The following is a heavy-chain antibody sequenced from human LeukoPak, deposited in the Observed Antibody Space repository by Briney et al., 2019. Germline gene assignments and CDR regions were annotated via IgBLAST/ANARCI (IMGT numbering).Heavy chain of an antibody. J-gene: IGHJ4*02. CDR3: ARGYYGSGSLWDY. CDR1: GFTVSSNY. CDR2: IYSGGST. V-gene: IGHV3-53*01. Sequence: GGSLRLSCAASGFTVSSNYTSWVRQAPGKGLEWVSVIYSGGSTYYADSVKGRFTISRDNSKNTLYLQMNSLRAEDTAVYYCARGYYGSGSLWDYWGQGTLVTVSS. D-gene: IGHD3-10*01.